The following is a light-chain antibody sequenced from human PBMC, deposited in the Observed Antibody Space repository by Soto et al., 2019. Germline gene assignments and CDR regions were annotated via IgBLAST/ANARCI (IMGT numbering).Light chain of an antibody. J-gene: IGKJ4*01. V-gene: IGKV1-6*01. CDR2: AAS. CDR1: QDMSND. CDR3: LQDYNYPLT. Sequence: ATQMTQSPPSLSASVGDRNTITCRASQDMSNDLAWYQQKPGEAPKLLMYAASRLQSGVPSRFSGSGSGTDFTLTISTLQPEDFATYYCLQDYNYPLTFGGGTKVEIK.